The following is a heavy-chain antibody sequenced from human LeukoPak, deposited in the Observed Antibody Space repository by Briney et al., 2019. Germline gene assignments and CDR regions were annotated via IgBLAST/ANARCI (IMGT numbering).Heavy chain of an antibody. CDR2: IIPIFGTA. D-gene: IGHD6-19*01. CDR3: ARDAIVEAVAGGFDY. V-gene: IGHV1-69*05. J-gene: IGHJ4*02. CDR1: GGTFSSYA. Sequence: SVKVSCKASGGTFSSYAISWVRQAPGQGLEWMGRIIPIFGTANYAQKFQGRVTITTDESTSTAYMELSSLRSEDTAVYYCARDAIVEAVAGGFDYWGQGTLVTVSS.